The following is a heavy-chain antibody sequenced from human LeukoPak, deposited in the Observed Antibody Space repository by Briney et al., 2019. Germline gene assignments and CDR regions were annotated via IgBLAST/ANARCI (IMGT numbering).Heavy chain of an antibody. V-gene: IGHV3-20*04. J-gene: IGHJ4*02. D-gene: IGHD6-13*01. Sequence: GGSLRLSCTDSGNDSDDYGMSWVRQVPRKGLKWVAGINWDGGATAYSDSVKGRFTITRDHAKNSLLLQMESLRAEDTGLYFCARDLSSSWYSLGYWGQGIPVTVSS. CDR2: INWDGGAT. CDR1: GNDSDDYG. CDR3: ARDLSSSWYSLGY.